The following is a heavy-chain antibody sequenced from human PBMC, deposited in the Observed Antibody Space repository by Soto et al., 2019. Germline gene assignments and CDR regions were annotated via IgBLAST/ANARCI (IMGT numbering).Heavy chain of an antibody. CDR3: AGASHLPRYGSSSWGADY. J-gene: IGHJ4*01. CDR2: ISAYNGNT. V-gene: IGHV1-18*04. CDR1: GYTFRSYG. Sequence: QVQLVQSGAEMKKPGSSVNVSCKASGYTFRSYGLNWVRQAPGQGLEYMGWISAYNGNTNYAQKFEGIVIVTKNTSRRTVHMEMRILASDATAVYYGAGASHLPRYGSSSWGADYWGQGTLVIVSS. D-gene: IGHD6-6*01.